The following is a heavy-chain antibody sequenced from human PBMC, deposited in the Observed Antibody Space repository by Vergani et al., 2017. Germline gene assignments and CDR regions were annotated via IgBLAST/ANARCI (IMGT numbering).Heavy chain of an antibody. CDR1: GYTFTSYG. V-gene: IGHV1-18*04. D-gene: IGHD3-22*01. CDR3: ARSPYYYDSSGYYAFDY. CDR2: ISAYNGNT. J-gene: IGHJ4*02. Sequence: QVQLVQSGAEVKKPGASVKVSCKASGYTFTSYGISWVRQAPGQGLEWMGWISAYNGNTNYAQKLQGRVTMTTDTSTSTADMELRSLRSDDTAVYYCARSPYYYDSSGYYAFDYWGQGTLVTVSS.